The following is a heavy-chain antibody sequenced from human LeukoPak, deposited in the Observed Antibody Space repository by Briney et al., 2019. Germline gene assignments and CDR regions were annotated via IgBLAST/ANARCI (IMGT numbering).Heavy chain of an antibody. CDR1: GYTFTDDY. V-gene: IGHV1-2*02. CDR2: INPNSGGT. CDR3: ARARWQLLPYFDS. D-gene: IGHD4-23*01. J-gene: IGHJ4*02. Sequence: ASVKVSCKASGYTFTDDYMHWVRQAPGEGLEWMGWINPNSGGTNFAQKFQGRVAMTRDTSISTAYLELGSLRSDDTAVYFCARARWQLLPYFDSWGQGTLVTVSS.